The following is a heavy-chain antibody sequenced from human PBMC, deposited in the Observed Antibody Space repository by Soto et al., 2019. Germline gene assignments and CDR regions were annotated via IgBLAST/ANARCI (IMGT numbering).Heavy chain of an antibody. V-gene: IGHV6-1*01. CDR1: GDSVSSNSAA. D-gene: IGHD6-13*01. CDR3: ARLASRSSWYSDGWFDP. J-gene: IGHJ5*02. CDR2: TYYRSKWYN. Sequence: PSQTLSLTCAISGDSVSSNSAAWNWIRQSPSRGLEWLGRTYYRSKWYNDYAVSVKSRITINPDTSKNQFPLQLNSVTPEDTAVYYCARLASRSSWYSDGWFDPWGQGTLVTVSS.